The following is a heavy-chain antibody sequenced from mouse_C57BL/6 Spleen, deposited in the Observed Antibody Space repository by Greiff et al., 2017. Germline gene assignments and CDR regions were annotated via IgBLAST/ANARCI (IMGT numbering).Heavy chain of an antibody. Sequence: QVQLKESGAELVRPGTSVKVSCKASGYAFTNYLIEWVKQRPGQGLEWIGVINPGSGGTNYNEKFKGKATLTADKSSSTAYMQLSSLTSEDSAVYFCARNSYGAMDYWGQGTSVTVSS. CDR3: ARNSYGAMDY. J-gene: IGHJ4*01. D-gene: IGHD1-1*01. CDR2: INPGSGGT. V-gene: IGHV1-54*01. CDR1: GYAFTNYL.